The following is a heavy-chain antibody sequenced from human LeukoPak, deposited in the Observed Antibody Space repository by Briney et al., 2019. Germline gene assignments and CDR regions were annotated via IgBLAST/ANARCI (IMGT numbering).Heavy chain of an antibody. CDR3: AREARYCSGSSRDYFDY. Sequence: GGSLRLSCAASGFTFSSYCMSWVRQAPGKGLEWVANIKQDGSEKYYVDSVKGRFTISRDNAKNTLYLQMNSLRAEDTAVYYWAREARYCSGSSRDYFDYWGQGTLATVSS. CDR2: IKQDGSEK. J-gene: IGHJ4*02. D-gene: IGHD2-2*01. CDR1: GFTFSSYC. V-gene: IGHV3-7*01.